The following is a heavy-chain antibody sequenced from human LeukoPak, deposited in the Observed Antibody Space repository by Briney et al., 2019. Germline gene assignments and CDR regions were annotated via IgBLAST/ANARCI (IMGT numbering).Heavy chain of an antibody. CDR2: ISGSGGST. Sequence: PGGSLRLSCEASGFTFSSYAMSWVRQAPGKGLEWVSAISGSGGSTYYADSVKGRFTISRDNSKNTLYLQMNSLRAEDTVVYYCARDTLLWFGELLSSFGYWGQGTLVTVSS. CDR1: GFTFSSYA. CDR3: ARDTLLWFGELLSSFGY. D-gene: IGHD3-10*01. V-gene: IGHV3-23*01. J-gene: IGHJ4*02.